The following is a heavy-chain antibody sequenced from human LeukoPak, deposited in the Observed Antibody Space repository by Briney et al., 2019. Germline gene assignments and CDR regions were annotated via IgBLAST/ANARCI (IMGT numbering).Heavy chain of an antibody. V-gene: IGHV1-8*03. CDR1: GYTFTSYD. CDR3: PRGRKNYYYYMDV. Sequence: ASVKLSCKASGYTFTSYDINWVRQATGQGLEWMGWTNPNSGNTGYAQKFQGRVTITRNTSISTDYMELSSLRSEDTATYYCPRGRKNYYYYMDVWGKGTTVTVSS. J-gene: IGHJ6*03. CDR2: TNPNSGNT.